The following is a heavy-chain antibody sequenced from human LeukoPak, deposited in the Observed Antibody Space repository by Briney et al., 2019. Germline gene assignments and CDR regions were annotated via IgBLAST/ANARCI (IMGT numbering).Heavy chain of an antibody. D-gene: IGHD3-3*01. J-gene: IGHJ5*02. Sequence: PGGSLRLSCAASGFTFSSYSMNWVRQAPGKGLEWVSHISSSSSTIYYADSVKGRFTISRDNAKNSLYLQMNSLRAEDTAVYYCARDLGFLQWLYNWFDPWGQGTLVTVSS. CDR1: GFTFSSYS. V-gene: IGHV3-48*01. CDR2: ISSSSSTI. CDR3: ARDLGFLQWLYNWFDP.